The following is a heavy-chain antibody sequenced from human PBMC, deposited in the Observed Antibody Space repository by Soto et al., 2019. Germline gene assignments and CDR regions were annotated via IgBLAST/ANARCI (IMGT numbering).Heavy chain of an antibody. CDR1: GGTFSSYA. V-gene: IGHV1-69*06. CDR2: IIPIFGTA. D-gene: IGHD2-21*01. Sequence: ASVKVSCKAPGGTFSSYAISWVRQAPGQGLEWMGGIIPIFGTANYAQKFQGRVTITADKSTSTAYMELSSLRSEDTAVYYCARVVDVRPATYSGMDVSGPAPRVTLSS. J-gene: IGHJ6*02. CDR3: ARVVDVRPATYSGMDV.